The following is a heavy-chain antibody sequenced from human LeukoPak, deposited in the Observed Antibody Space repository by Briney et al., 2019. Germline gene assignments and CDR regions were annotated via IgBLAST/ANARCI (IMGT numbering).Heavy chain of an antibody. CDR2: IYYSGST. V-gene: IGHV4-59*01. D-gene: IGHD3-9*01. CDR3: ARGERRDILTGSFYGMDV. CDR1: GGSISSYY. Sequence: SETLSLTCTVSGGSISSYYWSWIRQPPGKGLEWIGYIYYSGSTNYNPSLKSRVTISVDTSKNQFSLKLSSVTAADTAVYYCARGERRDILTGSFYGMDVWGQGTTVTVSS. J-gene: IGHJ6*02.